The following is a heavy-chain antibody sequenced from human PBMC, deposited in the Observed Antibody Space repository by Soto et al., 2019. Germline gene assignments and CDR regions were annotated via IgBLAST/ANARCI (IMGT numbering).Heavy chain of an antibody. V-gene: IGHV1-69*01. J-gene: IGHJ4*02. CDR2: IVPIFRSA. D-gene: IGHD3-22*01. CDR3: ARGRGFYDSVDY. Sequence: QVQLVQSGAEVKKPGSSVKVSCEASGGTFSTYLISWVRQAPGLGLEWMGGIVPIFRSATYPEKFLGRVTITADESTTTAYMELSSLTSEDTAVYYCARGRGFYDSVDYWGQGTLVSVSS. CDR1: GGTFSTYL.